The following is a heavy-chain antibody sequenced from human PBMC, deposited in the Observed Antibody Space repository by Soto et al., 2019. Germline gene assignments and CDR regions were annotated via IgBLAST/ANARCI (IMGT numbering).Heavy chain of an antibody. CDR3: ARGGHWNVRVKTYMDV. Sequence: QVQLVQSGAEVKKPGSSVKVSRKASGGTFSSYAISWVRQAPGQGLEGMGGIIPIFGTANYAQKFQGRVTTTAAESTSTAYMELSSLRSEDTAVYDCARGGHWNVRVKTYMDVWGQGTTVTVSS. CDR2: IIPIFGTA. V-gene: IGHV1-69*01. CDR1: GGTFSSYA. J-gene: IGHJ6*02. D-gene: IGHD1-1*01.